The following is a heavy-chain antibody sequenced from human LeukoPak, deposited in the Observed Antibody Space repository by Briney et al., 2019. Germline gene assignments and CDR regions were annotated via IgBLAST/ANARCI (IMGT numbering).Heavy chain of an antibody. CDR1: GFTFSTYS. CDR2: ISSGSSYI. J-gene: IGHJ2*01. Sequence: GGSLRLSCAASGFTFSTYSMNWVRQAPGKGLEWVSSISSGSSYIYYADSVKGRFTISRDNAKNSLYLQMKSLRAEDTALYYCAKEFSRVWSYWYFDLWGRGTLVTVSS. V-gene: IGHV3-21*01. CDR3: AKEFSRVWSYWYFDL. D-gene: IGHD2-15*01.